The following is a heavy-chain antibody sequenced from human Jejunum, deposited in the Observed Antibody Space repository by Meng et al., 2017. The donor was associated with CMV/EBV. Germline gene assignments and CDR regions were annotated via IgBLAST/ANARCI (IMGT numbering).Heavy chain of an antibody. CDR1: IGCISQYN. CDR2: INYSGSS. CDR3: ARGGDWNEGGRFDY. Sequence: SIGCISQYNGSWIRQAPGKGLEWIGYINYSGSSKYNPDPKRRVTIAVETSKNHFSLKLSAVTAADTAVYYCARGGDWNEGGRFDYWGQGTLVTVSS. V-gene: IGHV4-59*01. D-gene: IGHD1-1*01. J-gene: IGHJ4*02.